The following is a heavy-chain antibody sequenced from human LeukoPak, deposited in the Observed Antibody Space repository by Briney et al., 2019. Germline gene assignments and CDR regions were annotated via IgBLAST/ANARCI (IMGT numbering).Heavy chain of an antibody. CDR3: TTGIDDEGGY. CDR2: IKTNAEGGTL. Sequence: GGSLRLSCAASGFTFSSYAMHWVRQAPGKGLEWVGRIKTNAEGGTLDYTAPVKGRFTISRDDSKNTLYLQMDSLEVEDTGMYYCTTGIDDEGGYWGQGTLVTVSS. D-gene: IGHD3-3*02. V-gene: IGHV3-15*07. J-gene: IGHJ4*02. CDR1: GFTFSSYA.